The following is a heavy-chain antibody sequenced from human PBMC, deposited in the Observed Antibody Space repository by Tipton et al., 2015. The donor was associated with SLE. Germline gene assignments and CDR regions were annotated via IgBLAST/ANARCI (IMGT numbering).Heavy chain of an antibody. J-gene: IGHJ4*02. D-gene: IGHD3-3*01. CDR2: ISWNSDKR. Sequence: SLRLSCAASGFTFSTYAMNWVRQAPGKGLEWVSGISWNSDKRDYGDSVMGRFTISRDNARNSLYLQMDSLRAEDTAFYYCAKGPEWLSYWGQGTLVTVSS. CDR1: GFTFSTYA. CDR3: AKGPEWLSY. V-gene: IGHV3-9*01.